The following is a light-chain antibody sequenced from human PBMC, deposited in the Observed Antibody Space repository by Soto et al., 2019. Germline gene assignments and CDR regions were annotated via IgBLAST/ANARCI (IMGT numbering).Light chain of an antibody. J-gene: IGKJ2*01. CDR3: HRYGSSPT. CDR1: QSVSGDY. V-gene: IGKV3-20*01. CDR2: GAS. Sequence: EVVLTQSPYILSLSPLERSSLSCRASQSVSGDYVAWYQQKPGQAPGLLIHGASNRATGIPDRFSGSGSGTDFTLTISRLEPEDFAVYFCHRYGSSPTFGQGTKVDIK.